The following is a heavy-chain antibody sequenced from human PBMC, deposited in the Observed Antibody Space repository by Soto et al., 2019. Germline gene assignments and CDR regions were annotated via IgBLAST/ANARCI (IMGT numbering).Heavy chain of an antibody. J-gene: IGHJ3*02. CDR1: GFTLRDYW. CDR3: LITTSAFDI. D-gene: IGHD4-4*01. CDR2: IKQDGSEI. V-gene: IGHV3-7*01. Sequence: EVQLVESGGGLVQPGGSLRLSCAASGFTLRDYWMSWVRQAPGKGLEWVANIKQDGSEIYYVDSVEGRFTISRDNAKNSLFLQMNRLSAEGTVVYCCLITTSAFDIWGQGTLVTVSS.